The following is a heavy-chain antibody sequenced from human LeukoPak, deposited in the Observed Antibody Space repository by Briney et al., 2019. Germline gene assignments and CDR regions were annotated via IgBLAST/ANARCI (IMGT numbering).Heavy chain of an antibody. CDR2: ISYDGSNK. Sequence: GGSLRLSCAASGFTFSSFGMSWVHQAPGKGLEWVAVISYDGSNKYYADSVKGRFTISRDNSKNTLYLQMNSLRAEDTAVYYCARGASRNYYDSSGYRLLFDYWGQGTLVTVSS. CDR3: ARGASRNYYDSSGYRLLFDY. D-gene: IGHD3-22*01. J-gene: IGHJ4*02. CDR1: GFTFSSFG. V-gene: IGHV3-30*03.